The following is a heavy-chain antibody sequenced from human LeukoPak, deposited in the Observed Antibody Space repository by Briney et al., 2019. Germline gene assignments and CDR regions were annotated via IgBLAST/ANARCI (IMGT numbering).Heavy chain of an antibody. V-gene: IGHV1-8*03. CDR3: ARELYGITMVRGVTQSYYYMDV. CDR2: MNPNSGNT. CDR1: GYTFTSYD. Sequence: ASVKVSCKASGYTFTSYDINWVRQATGQGLELMGWMNPNSGNTGYAQKFQGRVTSTRNTSISTAYMELSSLRSEDTAVYYCARELYGITMVRGVTQSYYYMDVWGKGTTVTVSS. J-gene: IGHJ6*03. D-gene: IGHD3-10*01.